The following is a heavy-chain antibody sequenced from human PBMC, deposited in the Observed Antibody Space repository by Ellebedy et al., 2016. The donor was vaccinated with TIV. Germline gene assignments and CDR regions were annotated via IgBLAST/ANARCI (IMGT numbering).Heavy chain of an antibody. CDR3: AREEYYYDSSGYSH. CDR2: IWYDGSNK. J-gene: IGHJ4*02. V-gene: IGHV3-33*01. Sequence: GESLKISXAASGFTFSSYGMHWVRQAPGKGLEWVAVIWYDGSNKYYADSVKGRFTISRDNSKNTLYLQMNSLRAEDTAVYYCAREEYYYDSSGYSHWGQGTLVTVSS. D-gene: IGHD3-22*01. CDR1: GFTFSSYG.